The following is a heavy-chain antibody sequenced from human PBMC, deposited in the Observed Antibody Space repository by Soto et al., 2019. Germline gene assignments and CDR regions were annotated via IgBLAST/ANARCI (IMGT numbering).Heavy chain of an antibody. J-gene: IGHJ4*02. CDR1: GFSLTADGVG. CDR3: VRQDSRGRYFDY. V-gene: IGHV2-5*04. D-gene: IGHD2-15*01. Sequence: QITLKESGPTLVKPTQTLTLTCSVSGFSLTADGVGVGWVRQPPGKALEWLTLIYWDDDDRYSRSLMSSLTITRDTSSNQVVLKMTNVNPVDTGIYYCVRQDSRGRYFDYWGQGILVTVSS. CDR2: IYWDDDD.